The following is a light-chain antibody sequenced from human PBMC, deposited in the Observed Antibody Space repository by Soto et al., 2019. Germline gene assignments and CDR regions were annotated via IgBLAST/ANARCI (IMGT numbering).Light chain of an antibody. CDR3: RSYTSTSTLYV. J-gene: IGLJ1*01. V-gene: IGLV2-14*01. CDR1: SSDVGGYNY. Sequence: QSALTQPASVSGSPGQSITISCTGTSSDVGGYNYVSWYQQHPGKAPKLMIYDVSNRPSGVSNRFSGSKSGNTASLTISGLQAEDEADDYCRSYTSTSTLYVFGTGTKVTVL. CDR2: DVS.